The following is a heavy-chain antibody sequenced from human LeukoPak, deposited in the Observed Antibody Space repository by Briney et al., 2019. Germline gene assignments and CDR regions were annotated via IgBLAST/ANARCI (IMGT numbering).Heavy chain of an antibody. CDR2: ISGSGGST. V-gene: IGHV3-23*01. J-gene: IGHJ6*03. CDR1: GFTFSSYA. D-gene: IGHD2-2*01. Sequence: PGGSLRLSCAASGFTFSSYAMSWVRQAPGKGLEWVSAISGSGGSTYYADSVKGRFTISRDNSKNTLYLQMNSLRAEDTAVYYCAKYTGGCSSTSCYRDYYYYYMDVWGKGTTVTVSS. CDR3: AKYTGGCSSTSCYRDYYYYYMDV.